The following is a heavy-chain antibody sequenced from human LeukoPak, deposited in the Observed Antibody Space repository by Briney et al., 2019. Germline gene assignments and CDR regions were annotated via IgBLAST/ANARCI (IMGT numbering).Heavy chain of an antibody. CDR1: GFTFSSYE. CDR3: ARATPDFDF. V-gene: IGHV3-21*01. Sequence: GGSLRLSCAASGFTFSSYEMNWVRQAPGKGLEWISSITSGSSHIHYSDSVKGRFTVSRDNAKRSLYLQMHSLRAEDTAVYYCARATPDFDFWGQGTQVAVSS. J-gene: IGHJ4*02. D-gene: IGHD2-15*01. CDR2: ITSGSSHI.